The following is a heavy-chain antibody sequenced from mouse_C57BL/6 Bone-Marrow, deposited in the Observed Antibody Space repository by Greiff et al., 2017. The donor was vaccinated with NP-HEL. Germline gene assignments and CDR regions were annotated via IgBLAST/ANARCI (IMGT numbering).Heavy chain of an antibody. Sequence: QVQLKESGAELARPGASVKLSCKASGYTFTSYGISWVKQRPGQGLEWIGEIYPRSGNTYYNEKFKGKATLTADKSSSTAYMELRSLTSEDSAVYFCASPYYYGSSGYWGQGTTLTVSS. D-gene: IGHD1-1*01. CDR1: GYTFTSYG. CDR3: ASPYYYGSSGY. CDR2: IYPRSGNT. J-gene: IGHJ2*01. V-gene: IGHV1-81*01.